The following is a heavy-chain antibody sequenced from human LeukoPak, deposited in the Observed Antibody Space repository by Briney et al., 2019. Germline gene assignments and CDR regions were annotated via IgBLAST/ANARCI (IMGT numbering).Heavy chain of an antibody. CDR3: TIYVTTSLDRQGPFDY. J-gene: IGHJ4*02. V-gene: IGHV3-49*04. D-gene: IGHD4-17*01. CDR1: GFTFSSYE. CDR2: IRSKAYGGTT. Sequence: GGSLRLSCAASGFTFSSYEMNWVRQAPGKGLEWVGFIRSKAYGGTTEYAASVKGRFTISRDDSKSIAYLQMNSLKTEDTAVYYCTIYVTTSLDRQGPFDYWGQGTLVTVSS.